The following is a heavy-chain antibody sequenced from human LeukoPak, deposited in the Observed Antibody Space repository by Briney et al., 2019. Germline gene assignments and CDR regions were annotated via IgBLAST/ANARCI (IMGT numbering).Heavy chain of an antibody. D-gene: IGHD3-22*01. V-gene: IGHV3-43D*03. J-gene: IGHJ4*02. CDR1: GFTFDDYA. Sequence: GGSLRLSCAASGFTFDDYAMHWVRQAPGKGLEWVSLISWDGGSTYYADSVKGRFTISRDNSKNSLYLQMNSLRAEDTALYYCAEDRSDSSGPDYWGQGTLVTVSS. CDR3: AEDRSDSSGPDY. CDR2: ISWDGGST.